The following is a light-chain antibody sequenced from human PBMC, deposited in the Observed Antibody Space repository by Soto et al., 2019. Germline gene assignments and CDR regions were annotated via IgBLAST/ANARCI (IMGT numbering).Light chain of an antibody. J-gene: IGKJ5*01. CDR1: QILHSNGISY. Sequence: SLSVTPGEPASMSCRASQILHSNGISYLHWYLQKPGQSQQLLIYEVSTRVSGVPDRFSGSGSGTDFTLEISRVETDDVGMYYCLQSTHFPPTFRQGTLLEI. CDR2: EVS. V-gene: IGKV2-29*03. CDR3: LQSTHFPPT.